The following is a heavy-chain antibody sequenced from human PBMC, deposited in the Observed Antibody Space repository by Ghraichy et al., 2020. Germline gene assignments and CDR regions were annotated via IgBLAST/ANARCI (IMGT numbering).Heavy chain of an antibody. V-gene: IGHV6-1*01. J-gene: IGHJ4*02. D-gene: IGHD1-26*01. CDR2: AHYRSKWYN. Sequence: SETLSLTCAISGDSVSSNSAAWNWIRQSPSRGLEWLGRAHYRSKWYNDYAVSVKSRITINPDTSKNQFSLQLNSVTPEDTAVYYCARSPFWLGTTLYYFDYWGQGTLVTVSS. CDR3: ARSPFWLGTTLYYFDY. CDR1: GDSVSSNSAA.